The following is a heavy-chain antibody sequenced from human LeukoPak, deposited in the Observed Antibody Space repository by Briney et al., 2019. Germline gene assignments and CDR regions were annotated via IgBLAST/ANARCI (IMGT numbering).Heavy chain of an antibody. D-gene: IGHD5-24*01. V-gene: IGHV3-7*01. CDR3: AREFLGEMATNYYYYYYMDV. J-gene: IGHJ6*03. CDR1: GFTFSSYW. CDR2: IKQDGSEK. Sequence: PGGSLRLSCAASGFTFSSYWMSWVRQAPGKGLEWVANIKQDGSEKYYVDSVRGRFTISRDNVKNSLYLQMNSLRAEDTAVYYCAREFLGEMATNYYYYYYMDVWGKGTTVTVSS.